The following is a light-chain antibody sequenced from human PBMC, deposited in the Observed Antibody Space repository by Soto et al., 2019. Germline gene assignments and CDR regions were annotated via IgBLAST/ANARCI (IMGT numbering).Light chain of an antibody. CDR1: QGISSY. CDR2: AAS. J-gene: IGKJ4*01. CDR3: QQYSTYFSLT. V-gene: IGKV1-8*01. Sequence: AIRMTQSPSSLSASTGDRVTITCRASQGISSYLAWYQQKPGKAPKLLIYAASTLQSGVPSRFSGSGSGTDFTLTISCLQSEDFATYYCQQYSTYFSLTFGGGTKVEIQ.